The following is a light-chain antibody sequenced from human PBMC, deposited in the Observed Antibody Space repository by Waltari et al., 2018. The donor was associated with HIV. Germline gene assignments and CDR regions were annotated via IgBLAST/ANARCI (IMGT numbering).Light chain of an antibody. Sequence: QTVVTQEPSFSVSPGGTVTLTCGLNSGPVSPSYYPSWYQQTPGPSPPTLTCNTSTRCSGVPDRFTGSILGNKAALTITGAQADDESDYYCVLYMGGGIWVFGGGTKVTVL. CDR3: VLYMGGGIWV. CDR2: NTS. V-gene: IGLV8-61*01. CDR1: SGPVSPSYY. J-gene: IGLJ3*02.